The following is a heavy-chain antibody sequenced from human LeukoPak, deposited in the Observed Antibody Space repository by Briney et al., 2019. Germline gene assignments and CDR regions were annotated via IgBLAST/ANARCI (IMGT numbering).Heavy chain of an antibody. CDR3: AKRYCTSSSCSFFDY. CDR2: ISGSGGRT. CDR1: GFTFGSYG. V-gene: IGHV3-23*01. Sequence: SGGSLRLSCAASGFTFGSYGMSWVRQAPGKGLEWVTGISGSGGRTYYADSVKGRFTISRDNSKNTLHLQMNSLRAEDTAIYYCAKRYCTSSSCSFFDYWGQGTLVTVSS. D-gene: IGHD2-2*01. J-gene: IGHJ4*02.